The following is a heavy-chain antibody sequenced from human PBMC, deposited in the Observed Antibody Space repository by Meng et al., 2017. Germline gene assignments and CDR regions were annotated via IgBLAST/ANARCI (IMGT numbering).Heavy chain of an antibody. D-gene: IGHD3-10*01. J-gene: IGHJ5*02. Sequence: GESLKISCAASGFTFSSYAMHWVRQAPGKGLEWVAVISYDGSNKYYADSVKGRFTISRDNSKNTLYLQMNSLRAEETAVYYCARDYHSRPRTRVRGPPNPWGQGTLVTVSS. CDR1: GFTFSSYA. CDR2: ISYDGSNK. V-gene: IGHV3-30*04. CDR3: ARDYHSRPRTRVRGPPNP.